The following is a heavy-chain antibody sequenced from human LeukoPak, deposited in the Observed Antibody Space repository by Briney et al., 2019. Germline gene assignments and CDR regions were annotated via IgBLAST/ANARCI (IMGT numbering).Heavy chain of an antibody. J-gene: IGHJ6*03. CDR2: IRYDGSNK. CDR1: GFTFSSYG. Sequence: GGSLRLSCAASGFTFSSYGMHWVRQAPGKGLEWVAFIRYDGSNKYYADSVKGRFTISRDNSKNTLYLQMNSLRAEDTAVYYCAKVSGCSSTSCYPDYYYYYMDVWGKGTTVTVSS. V-gene: IGHV3-30*02. D-gene: IGHD2-2*01. CDR3: AKVSGCSSTSCYPDYYYYYMDV.